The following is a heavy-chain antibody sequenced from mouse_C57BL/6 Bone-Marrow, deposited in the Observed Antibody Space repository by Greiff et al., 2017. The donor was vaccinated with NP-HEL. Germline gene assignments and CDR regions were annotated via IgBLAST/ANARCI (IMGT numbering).Heavy chain of an antibody. CDR2: IYSDGGST. V-gene: IGHV5-2*01. CDR3: ANYYGSSYDFDY. Sequence: EVQRVESGGGLVQPGESLKLSCESNEYEFPSHDMSWVRKTPEKRLEVVAAIYSDGGSTYYTDTMERRFIISRDNTKKTLYLQMSSLRSEDTALYYCANYYGSSYDFDYWGQGTTLTVSS. CDR1: EYEFPSHD. J-gene: IGHJ2*01. D-gene: IGHD1-1*01.